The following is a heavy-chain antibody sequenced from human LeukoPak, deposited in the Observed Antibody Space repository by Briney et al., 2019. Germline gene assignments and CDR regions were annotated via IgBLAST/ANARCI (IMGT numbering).Heavy chain of an antibody. CDR2: INPNSGGT. CDR1: GYTFTGYY. Sequence: ASVKVSCKASGYTFTGYYMHWVRQAPGQGPEWMGWINPNSGGTNYAQKFQGRVTMTRDTSISTAYMELSRLRSDDTAVYYCARAIRSLRYFDPKAGINYWGQGTLVTVSS. CDR3: ARAIRSLRYFDPKAGINY. J-gene: IGHJ4*02. D-gene: IGHD3-9*01. V-gene: IGHV1-2*02.